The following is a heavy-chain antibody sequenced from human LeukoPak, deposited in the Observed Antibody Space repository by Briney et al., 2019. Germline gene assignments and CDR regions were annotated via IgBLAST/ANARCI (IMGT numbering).Heavy chain of an antibody. Sequence: PSETLSLTCTVSGGSISSSSYYWGWIRQPPGKGLEWIGNIYYSGSTYYNPSLKSRVTISVDTSKNQFSLKLSSVTAADTAVYYCAPLGLLWFGEGDWGQGTLVTVSS. CDR1: GGSISSSSYY. CDR2: IYYSGST. J-gene: IGHJ4*02. V-gene: IGHV4-39*07. D-gene: IGHD3-10*01. CDR3: APLGLLWFGEGD.